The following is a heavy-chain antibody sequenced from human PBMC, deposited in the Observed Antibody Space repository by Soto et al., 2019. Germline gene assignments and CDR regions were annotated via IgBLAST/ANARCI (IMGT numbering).Heavy chain of an antibody. CDR1: GFTFTSYG. Sequence: GGSLRLSCAASGFTFTSYGMHWVRQAPGKGLEWMALILHDGSAEYYADSVKGRFTISRDNSKNTLYLQMNSLRAEDTAVYYCARSRDGYSLYFYYGMDGWGQGTTVTVSS. J-gene: IGHJ6*02. CDR3: ARSRDGYSLYFYYGMDG. CDR2: ILHDGSAE. V-gene: IGHV3-30*03. D-gene: IGHD4-4*01.